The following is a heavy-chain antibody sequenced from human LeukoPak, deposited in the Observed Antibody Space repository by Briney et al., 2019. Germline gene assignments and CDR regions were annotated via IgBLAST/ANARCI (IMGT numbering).Heavy chain of an antibody. CDR1: GFTFNSYA. Sequence: GGSLRLSCAASGFTFNSYAMNWVRQAPGKGLEWVSSISSSGSFIYYADSVKGRFTISRDNVRDSLHLQMNSLRAEDSAIYYGARWMRFWECSYDVFDVWGKGKMVPVSS. CDR2: ISSSGSFI. J-gene: IGHJ3*01. CDR3: ARWMRFWECSYDVFDV. V-gene: IGHV3-21*01. D-gene: IGHD3-3*01.